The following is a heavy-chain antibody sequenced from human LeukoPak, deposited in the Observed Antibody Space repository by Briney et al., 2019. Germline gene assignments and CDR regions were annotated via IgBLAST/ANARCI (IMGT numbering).Heavy chain of an antibody. D-gene: IGHD4-17*01. CDR3: ARRDGYGDYFLDY. J-gene: IGHJ4*02. CDR2: INPSGGST. V-gene: IGHV1-46*01. CDR1: GYTFTSYG. Sequence: ASVKVSCKASGYTFTSYGISWVRQAPGQGLEWMGIINPSGGSTSYAQKFQGRVTMTRDTSTSTVYMGLSSLRSEDTAVYYCARRDGYGDYFLDYWGQGTLVTVSS.